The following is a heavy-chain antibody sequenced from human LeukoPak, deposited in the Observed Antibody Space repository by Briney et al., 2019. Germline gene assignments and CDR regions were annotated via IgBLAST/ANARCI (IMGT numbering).Heavy chain of an antibody. V-gene: IGHV4-34*01. Sequence: SETLSLTCAVPGGSFSGYYWSWIRQPPGKGLEWIGEINHSGSTNYNPSLKSRVTISVDTSKNQFSLKLSSVTAADTAVYYCARGRAGDYWGQGTLVTVSS. CDR1: GGSFSGYY. CDR3: ARGRAGDY. CDR2: INHSGST. J-gene: IGHJ4*02.